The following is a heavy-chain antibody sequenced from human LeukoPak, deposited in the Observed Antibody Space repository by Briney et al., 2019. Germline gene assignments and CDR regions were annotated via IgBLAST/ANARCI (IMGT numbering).Heavy chain of an antibody. CDR1: GFTFSSYW. CDR2: IDSDGSRI. Sequence: GGSLRLSCAASGFTFSSYWMHWVRQAPGKGLVWVSRIDSDGSRISHGDSVRGRFTISRDNAKNTLYLQVNSLRAEDTAVYYCAGGRDRSSLYFDSWGQGTLVTVSS. J-gene: IGHJ4*02. V-gene: IGHV3-74*01. CDR3: AGGRDRSSLYFDS. D-gene: IGHD5-24*01.